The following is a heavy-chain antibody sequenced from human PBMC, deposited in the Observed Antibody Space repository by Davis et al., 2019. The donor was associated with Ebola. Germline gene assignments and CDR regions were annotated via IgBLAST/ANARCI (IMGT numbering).Heavy chain of an antibody. D-gene: IGHD3-22*01. Sequence: PGGSLRLSCAASGFTFSSYAMSWVRQAPGKGLEWVSAISGSGGSTYYADSVKGRFTISRDNSKNTLYLQMNSLRAEDTAVYYCANTRISRAIVVAKEDAFDIWGQGTMVTVSS. CDR3: ANTRISRAIVVAKEDAFDI. CDR1: GFTFSSYA. J-gene: IGHJ3*02. CDR2: ISGSGGST. V-gene: IGHV3-23*01.